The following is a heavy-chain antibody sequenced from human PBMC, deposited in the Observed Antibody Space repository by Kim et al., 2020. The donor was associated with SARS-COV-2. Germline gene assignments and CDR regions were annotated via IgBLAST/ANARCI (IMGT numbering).Heavy chain of an antibody. CDR1: GFTFSSYG. CDR2: IKNNSSSK. Sequence: GGSLRLSCAASGFTFSSYGMNWVRQAPGKGLEWVAVIKNNSSSKYNGDSANGRFTFTRANSKYTIKLQLNMKSLKNTVVYDCDSDPATSFVGIKNY. CDR3: DSDPATSFVGIKNY. D-gene: IGHD1-1*01. V-gene: IGHV3-30*03. J-gene: IGHJ6*01.